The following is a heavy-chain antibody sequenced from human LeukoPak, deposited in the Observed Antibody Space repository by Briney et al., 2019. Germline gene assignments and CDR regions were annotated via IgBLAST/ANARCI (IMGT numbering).Heavy chain of an antibody. V-gene: IGHV3-23*01. J-gene: IGHJ6*02. Sequence: PGGTLRLSCAASGFTFSSYAMSWVRQAPGKGLEWVLAISASGGSTYYADCVKGRFTFSRDNSKNTLYLQMNSLRAEDTAVYYCAKVGGYCSSTSCYEGIYGLDVWGQGTTVTVSS. CDR1: GFTFSSYA. D-gene: IGHD2-2*01. CDR3: AKVGGYCSSTSCYEGIYGLDV. CDR2: ISASGGST.